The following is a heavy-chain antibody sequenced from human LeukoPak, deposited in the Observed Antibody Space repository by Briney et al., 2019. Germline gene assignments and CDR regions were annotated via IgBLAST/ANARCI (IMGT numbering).Heavy chain of an antibody. CDR3: AREVEMATIY. CDR1: GGSISSGSYY. J-gene: IGHJ4*02. Sequence: SETLSLTCTVSGGSISSGSYYWSWIRQPAGKGLEWIGRIYTSGSTNYNPSLKSRVTISVDTSKNRFSLKLSSVTAADTAVYYCAREVEMATIYWGQGTLVTVSS. D-gene: IGHD5-24*01. V-gene: IGHV4-61*02. CDR2: IYTSGST.